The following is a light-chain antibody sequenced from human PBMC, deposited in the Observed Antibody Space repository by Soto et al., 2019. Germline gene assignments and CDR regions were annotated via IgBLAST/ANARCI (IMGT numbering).Light chain of an antibody. CDR2: EVS. Sequence: QSALTQPASVSGSPGQSITISCTGTSSDVGGYNYVSWYQQHPGKAPKLTIYEVSNRPSGVSNRFSGSKSGNTASLTISGLQAEDEADYYCSSYTSSSTLVVFGTGTKLTVL. CDR3: SSYTSSSTLVV. V-gene: IGLV2-14*01. CDR1: SSDVGGYNY. J-gene: IGLJ1*01.